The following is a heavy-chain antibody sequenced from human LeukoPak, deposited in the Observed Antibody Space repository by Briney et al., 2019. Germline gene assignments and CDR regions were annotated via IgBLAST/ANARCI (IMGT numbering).Heavy chain of an antibody. CDR3: ARLKLGAYFDL. CDR2: VYDSGDT. J-gene: IGHJ2*01. D-gene: IGHD3-16*01. CDR1: GGSTSSDY. Sequence: SETLSLTCTVSGGSTSSDYWSWIRQSPGKGLEWVGYVYDSGDTGKNPSLKSRVTILLDTSKNQCSLKLTSVSAADTAVYYCARLKLGAYFDLWGRGTLVTVSS. V-gene: IGHV4-59*08.